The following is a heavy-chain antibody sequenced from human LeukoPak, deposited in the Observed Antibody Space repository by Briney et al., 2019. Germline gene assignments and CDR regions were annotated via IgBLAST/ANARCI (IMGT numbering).Heavy chain of an antibody. J-gene: IGHJ4*02. CDR2: LYSDGNT. V-gene: IGHV3-53*01. D-gene: IGHD1-14*01. Sequence: GGALRLSCSASGFTFSDYDMNWIRQAPGKGLEWGSVLYSDGNTKYADSVQGRFTISRDNSKNTLYLEMNSLSPDDTAVYYCARGVEPLAANTLAYWGQGTLVTVSS. CDR1: GFTFSDYD. CDR3: ARGVEPLAANTLAY.